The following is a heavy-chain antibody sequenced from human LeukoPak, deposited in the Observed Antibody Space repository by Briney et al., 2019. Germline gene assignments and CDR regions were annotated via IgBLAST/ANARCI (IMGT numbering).Heavy chain of an antibody. V-gene: IGHV3-23*01. CDR1: GFTFSSYA. D-gene: IGHD1-26*01. CDR2: ISGSGGST. J-gene: IGHJ6*03. CDR3: ARASGRKAPYYMDV. Sequence: GGSLRLSCAASGFTFSSYAMSWVRQAPGKGLEWVSAISGSGGSTYYADSVRGRFTISRDNSKNTLYLQMNSLRSEDTAVYYCARASGRKAPYYMDVWGKGTTVTVSS.